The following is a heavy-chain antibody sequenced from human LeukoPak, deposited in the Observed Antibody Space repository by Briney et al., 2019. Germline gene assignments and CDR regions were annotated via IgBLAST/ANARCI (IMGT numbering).Heavy chain of an antibody. CDR1: GFTFCSYG. D-gene: IGHD3-16*01. CDR2: IWYDGSNK. CDR3: ARDRWGAFDI. V-gene: IGHV3-33*01. J-gene: IGHJ3*02. Sequence: PGGSLRPSCAASGFTFCSYGMHWVRQAPGKGLEWVAVIWYDGSNKYYADSVKGRFTISRDNSKNTLYLQMNSLRAEDTAVYYCARDRWGAFDIWGQGTMVTVSS.